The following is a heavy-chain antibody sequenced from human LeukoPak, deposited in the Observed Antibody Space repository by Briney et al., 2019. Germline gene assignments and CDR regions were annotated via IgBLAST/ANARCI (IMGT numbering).Heavy chain of an antibody. D-gene: IGHD4-17*01. CDR3: TRDVRLRHKYYYMDV. J-gene: IGHJ6*03. CDR2: ITNSGSTT. CDR1: GFTFSDYY. V-gene: IGHV3-11*04. Sequence: GGSLRLSCAASGFTFSDYYMSWIRQAPGKGLEWISYITNSGSTTFYADSVKGRFSISRDNANNSLFLQMNSLRAEDTAVYYCTRDVRLRHKYYYMDVWGKRTTVTVSS.